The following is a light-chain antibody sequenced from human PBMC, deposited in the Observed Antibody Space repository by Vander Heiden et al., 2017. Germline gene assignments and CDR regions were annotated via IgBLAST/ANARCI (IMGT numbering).Light chain of an antibody. CDR2: GAS. CDR1: QSIGNF. CDR3: QKYNSAPQT. J-gene: IGKJ1*01. V-gene: IGKV1-27*01. Sequence: IQMTQPPSSLSASVGDRITITCQTSQSIGNFLAWYQQKPGKVPRLLIYGASTLHSGIPSRFSGGGSGTDFTLTISSLQPEDVAAYYCQKYNSAPQTFGQGTKVEIK.